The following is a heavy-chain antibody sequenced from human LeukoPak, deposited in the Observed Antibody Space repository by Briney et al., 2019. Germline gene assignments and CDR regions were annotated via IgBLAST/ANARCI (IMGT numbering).Heavy chain of an antibody. CDR3: ARTPYYDFWIGYYSASFHP. CDR1: GYTFTGYY. J-gene: IGHJ5*02. V-gene: IGHV1-2*02. CDR2: INPNSGGT. D-gene: IGHD3-3*01. Sequence: ASVEVSCKASGYTFTGYYMHWVRQAPGQGLEWMGWINPNSGGTNYAQKFQGRVTMTRDTSISTAYMELSRLRSDDSAVYYCARTPYYDFWIGYYSASFHPWAQGTLVTVSS.